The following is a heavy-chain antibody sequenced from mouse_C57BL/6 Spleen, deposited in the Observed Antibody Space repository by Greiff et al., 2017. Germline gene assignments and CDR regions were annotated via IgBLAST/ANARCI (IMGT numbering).Heavy chain of an antibody. CDR2: IHPNSGST. D-gene: IGHD1-1*01. CDR3: AYYGSSYWYFDV. CDR1: GYTFTSYW. V-gene: IGHV1-64*01. Sequence: QVQLQQPGAELVKPGASVTLSCKASGYTFTSYWMHWVKQRPGQGLEWIGMIHPNSGSTNYNEKFKSKATLTVDKSSSTAYMQLSSLTSEDAAVYYCAYYGSSYWYFDVWGTGTTVTVSS. J-gene: IGHJ1*03.